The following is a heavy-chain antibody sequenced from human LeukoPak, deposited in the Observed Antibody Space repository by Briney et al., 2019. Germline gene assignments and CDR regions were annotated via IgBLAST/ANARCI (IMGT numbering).Heavy chain of an antibody. V-gene: IGHV3-9*03. CDR1: GSTFDDYA. Sequence: GGSLRLSCAASGSTFDDYAMHWVRQAPGKGLERVSGISWNSGSIGYADSVKGRFTISRDNAKNSLYLQMNSLRAEDMALYYCAKASGLLWFGESYYMDVWGKGTTVTVSS. J-gene: IGHJ6*03. D-gene: IGHD3-10*01. CDR2: ISWNSGSI. CDR3: AKASGLLWFGESYYMDV.